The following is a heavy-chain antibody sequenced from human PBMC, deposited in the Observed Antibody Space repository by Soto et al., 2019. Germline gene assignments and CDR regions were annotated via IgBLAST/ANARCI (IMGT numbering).Heavy chain of an antibody. J-gene: IGHJ4*02. CDR3: AKDLAETYDFWSGYPDY. V-gene: IGHV3-30*18. Sequence: GGSLRLSCAASGFTFSSYGMHWVRQAPGKGLEWVAVISYDGSNKYYADSVKGRFTISRDNSKNTLYVQMNRLRAEDTAVYYCAKDLAETYDFWSGYPDYWGQGXLVTVYS. D-gene: IGHD3-3*01. CDR2: ISYDGSNK. CDR1: GFTFSSYG.